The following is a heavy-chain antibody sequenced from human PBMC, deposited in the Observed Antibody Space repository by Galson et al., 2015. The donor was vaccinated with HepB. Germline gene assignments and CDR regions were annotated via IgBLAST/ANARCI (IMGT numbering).Heavy chain of an antibody. CDR1: GVTFSNFA. Sequence: SCKASGVTFSNFAISWVRQAPGQGLEWMGSIIPMFGVLHLARKFQGRVTMTADASTNTAYMELSSLRSEDTAVYFCARPSMDHEGSYCFDYWGQGTPVTVSS. CDR2: IIPMFGVL. V-gene: IGHV1-69*15. D-gene: IGHD3-10*01. CDR3: ARPSMDHEGSYCFDY. J-gene: IGHJ4*02.